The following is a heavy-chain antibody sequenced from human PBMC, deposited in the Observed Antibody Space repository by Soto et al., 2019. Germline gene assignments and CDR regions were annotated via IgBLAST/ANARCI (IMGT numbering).Heavy chain of an antibody. V-gene: IGHV1-69*06. CDR3: ARDSSSWTTHYYYGMDV. J-gene: IGHJ6*02. Sequence: GASVKVSCKASGGTFSSYAISWVRQAPGQGLEWMGGIIPIFGTANYAQKFQGRVTITADKSTSTAYMELSSLRSEDTAVYYCARDSSSWTTHYYYGMDVWGQGTTVTVSS. CDR1: GGTFSSYA. CDR2: IIPIFGTA. D-gene: IGHD6-13*01.